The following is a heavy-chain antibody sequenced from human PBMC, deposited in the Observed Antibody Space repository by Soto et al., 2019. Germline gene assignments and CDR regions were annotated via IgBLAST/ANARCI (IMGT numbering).Heavy chain of an antibody. CDR2: IYYSGST. CDR3: ATYTYGSGSYYLPPYYFNS. V-gene: IGHV4-31*03. Sequence: TRSLTCTVARGSISSGGSYWSWIRQHSGKGLEWIGYIYYSGSTYYNPSLKSRVTISVDTSKNQFSLKLSSVTAADTAVYYCATYTYGSGSYYLPPYYFNSWGQGSLVTVSS. J-gene: IGHJ4*02. CDR1: RGSISSGGSY. D-gene: IGHD3-10*01.